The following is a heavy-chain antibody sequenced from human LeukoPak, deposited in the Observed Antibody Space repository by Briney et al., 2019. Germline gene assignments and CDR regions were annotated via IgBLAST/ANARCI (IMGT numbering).Heavy chain of an antibody. J-gene: IGHJ4*02. CDR2: IYYSGST. V-gene: IGHV4-59*01. D-gene: IGHD1-26*01. CDR1: GGSISSYY. Sequence: SETLSLTCTVSGGSISSYYWSWIRQPPGKGLEWIGYIYYSGSTNYNPSLKSRVTISVDTSKNQFSLKLSSVTAADTAVYYSARLASGSYGPLTPFDYWGQGTLVTVSS. CDR3: ARLASGSYGPLTPFDY.